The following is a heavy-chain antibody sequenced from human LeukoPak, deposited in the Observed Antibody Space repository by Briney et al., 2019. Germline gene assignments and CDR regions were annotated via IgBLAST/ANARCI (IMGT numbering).Heavy chain of an antibody. CDR1: GGSISSSSYY. J-gene: IGHJ4*02. CDR2: IHYSGST. D-gene: IGHD2-2*01. V-gene: IGHV4-39*07. Sequence: SETLSLTCRVSGGSISSSSYYWGWIRQPPGKGLEWIGSIHYSGSTNYNPSLKSRVTISVDTSKNQFSLKLSSVTAADTAVYYCARAKKHLRVPAAVGYWGQGTLVTVSS. CDR3: ARAKKHLRVPAAVGY.